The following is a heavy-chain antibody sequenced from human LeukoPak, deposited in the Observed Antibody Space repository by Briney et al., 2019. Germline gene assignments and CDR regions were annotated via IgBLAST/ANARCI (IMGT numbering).Heavy chain of an antibody. D-gene: IGHD5/OR15-5a*01. Sequence: GGSLRLSCAASGFTFSSYAMSWVRQAPGKGLEWVSTISGSGGSTYYADSVKGRFTISRDNAKNSLYLQMNSLRAEDTAVYYCARDFVYVGAFDIWGQGTMVTVSS. J-gene: IGHJ3*02. CDR2: ISGSGGST. CDR1: GFTFSSYA. CDR3: ARDFVYVGAFDI. V-gene: IGHV3-23*01.